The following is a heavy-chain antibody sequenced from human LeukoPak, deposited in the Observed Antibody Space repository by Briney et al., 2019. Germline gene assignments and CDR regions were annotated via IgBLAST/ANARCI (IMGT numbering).Heavy chain of an antibody. CDR1: GFTFDDYA. Sequence: GGALRLSCAASGFTFDDYAMHWVRQAPGKGLEWVSLIDGDCGSTYYADSVKGRFTISRDNSKNSLYLQMNSLRTEDTALYYCAKDIFNLAYCGGDCYSGFDYWGQGTLVTVSS. V-gene: IGHV3-43*02. D-gene: IGHD2-21*02. J-gene: IGHJ4*02. CDR3: AKDIFNLAYCGGDCYSGFDY. CDR2: IDGDCGST.